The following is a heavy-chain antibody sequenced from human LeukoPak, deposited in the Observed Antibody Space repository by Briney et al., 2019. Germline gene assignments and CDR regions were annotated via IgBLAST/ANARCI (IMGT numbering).Heavy chain of an antibody. J-gene: IGHJ6*02. D-gene: IGHD5-18*01. CDR3: ARTVDTAMVGRSV. Sequence: SETLCLTCTVSGGSISSGDYYWSWIRQPPGKGLEWIGYIYYSGSTYYNPSLKSRVTISVDTSKNQFSLKLSSVTAADTAVYYCARTVDTAMVGRSVWGQGTTVTVSS. CDR2: IYYSGST. V-gene: IGHV4-30-4*01. CDR1: GGSISSGDYY.